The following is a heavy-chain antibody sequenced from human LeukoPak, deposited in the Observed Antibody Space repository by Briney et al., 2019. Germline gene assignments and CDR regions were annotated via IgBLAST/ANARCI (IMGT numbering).Heavy chain of an antibody. CDR2: IYYSGST. Sequence: SETLSLTCTVSGGSISSSSYYWGWIRQPPGKGLEWIGSIYYSGSTYYNPSLKSRVTISVDTSENQFSLKLSSVTAADTAVYYCARADYYDSSGYYRIDNWFDPWGQGTLVTVSS. CDR1: GGSISSSSYY. CDR3: ARADYYDSSGYYRIDNWFDP. J-gene: IGHJ5*02. V-gene: IGHV4-39*07. D-gene: IGHD3-22*01.